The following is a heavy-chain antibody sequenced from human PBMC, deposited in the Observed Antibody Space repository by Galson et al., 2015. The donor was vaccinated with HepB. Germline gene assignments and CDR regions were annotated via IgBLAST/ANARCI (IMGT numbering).Heavy chain of an antibody. Sequence: SVKVSCKASGYTFTGYYMHWVRQAPGQGLEWMGWINPNSDGTNYAQKFQGRVTMTRDTSISTAYMERSRLRSEDTAGYYCARVGGAQWWGGPDWYFDLWGRGTLVTVSS. J-gene: IGHJ2*01. CDR3: ARVGGAQWWGGPDWYFDL. D-gene: IGHD2-15*01. CDR2: INPNSDGT. CDR1: GYTFTGYY. V-gene: IGHV1-2*02.